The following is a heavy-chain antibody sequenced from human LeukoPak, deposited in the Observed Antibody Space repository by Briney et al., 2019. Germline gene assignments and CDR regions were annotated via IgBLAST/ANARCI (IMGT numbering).Heavy chain of an antibody. D-gene: IGHD6-19*01. CDR2: IYYSGST. CDR1: GGSISSSSYY. V-gene: IGHV4-39*01. Sequence: PSETLSHACTVSGGSISSSSYYWGWIRQPPGKGLEWIGSIYYSGSTYYNPSLKSRVTISVDTSKNQFSLKLSSVTAADTAVYYCARSTRSGWPPDYYYGMDVWGQGTTVTVSS. J-gene: IGHJ6*02. CDR3: ARSTRSGWPPDYYYGMDV.